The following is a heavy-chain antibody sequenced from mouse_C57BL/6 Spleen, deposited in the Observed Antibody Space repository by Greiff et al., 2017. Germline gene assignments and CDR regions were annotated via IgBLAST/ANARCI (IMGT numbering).Heavy chain of an antibody. J-gene: IGHJ3*01. CDR1: GYTFTSYW. CDR3: GYGSSGAWFAY. Sequence: QVQLQQPGAELVKPGASVKVSCKASGYTFTSYWMHWVKQRPGQGLEWIGRIHPSDSDTNYNQKFTGKATLTVDKSARTAYMQLSSLTSEDSAVYYCGYGSSGAWFAYWGQGTLVTVSA. D-gene: IGHD1-1*01. V-gene: IGHV1-74*01. CDR2: IHPSDSDT.